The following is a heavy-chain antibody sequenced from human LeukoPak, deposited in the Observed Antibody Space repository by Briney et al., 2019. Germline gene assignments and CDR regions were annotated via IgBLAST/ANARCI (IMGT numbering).Heavy chain of an antibody. V-gene: IGHV1-69*04. D-gene: IGHD2-21*01. CDR2: IIPIIGMT. CDR1: GGSFFTYG. Sequence: ASVKVSCKASGGSFFTYGVSWVRQAPGQGLEWMGRIIPIIGMTNYAEEFQGRVTITADKSTSTAYMELSSLRSEDTAVYYCARPAPTNGLDHWGQGTLVTVSS. CDR3: ARPAPTNGLDH. J-gene: IGHJ4*02.